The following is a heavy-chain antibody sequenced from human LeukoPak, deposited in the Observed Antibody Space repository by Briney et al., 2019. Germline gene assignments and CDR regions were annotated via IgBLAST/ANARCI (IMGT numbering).Heavy chain of an antibody. Sequence: GGSLRLSCTASGFTFGDYAMTWVRQAPGKVLEWVGFIRSKAYGGTTEYAASVKGRFTISRDNAKNSLCLQMNSLRAEDTALYYCAREATYYDFARWGQGTLVTVSS. CDR3: AREATYYDFAR. J-gene: IGHJ4*02. CDR1: GFTFGDYA. D-gene: IGHD3-3*01. CDR2: IRSKAYGGTT. V-gene: IGHV3-49*04.